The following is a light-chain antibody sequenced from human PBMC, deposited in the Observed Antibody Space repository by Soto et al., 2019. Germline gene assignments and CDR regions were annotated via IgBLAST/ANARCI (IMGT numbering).Light chain of an antibody. V-gene: IGKV3-20*01. CDR2: ATS. J-gene: IGKJ1*01. Sequence: EIVLTQSPGTLSLSPGERATLSCRASQSVSSIYLAWYQQKPGQAPSLLIYATSSRATGIPDRFSGSGSGTDFSLTISRLEPEDFAVYYCHHYETFGQGTKVEIK. CDR3: HHYET. CDR1: QSVSSIY.